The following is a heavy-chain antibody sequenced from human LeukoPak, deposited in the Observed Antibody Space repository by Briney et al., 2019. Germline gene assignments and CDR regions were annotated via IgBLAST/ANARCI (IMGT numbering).Heavy chain of an antibody. J-gene: IGHJ5*02. CDR3: ARGGDYYDSSGYFRFDP. CDR1: GGTFSSYA. D-gene: IGHD3-22*01. CDR2: INPNSGGT. V-gene: IGHV1-2*02. Sequence: ASVKVSCKASGGTFSSYAISWVRQAPGQGLEWMGWINPNSGGTNYAQKFQGRVTMTRDTSISTAYMELSRLRSDDTAVYYCARGGDYYDSSGYFRFDPWGQGTLVTVSS.